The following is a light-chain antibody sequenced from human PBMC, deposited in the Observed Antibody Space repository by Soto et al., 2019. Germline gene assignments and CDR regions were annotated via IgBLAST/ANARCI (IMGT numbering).Light chain of an antibody. CDR1: QTISSW. CDR3: QHYNSYSEA. V-gene: IGKV1-5*03. J-gene: IGKJ1*01. Sequence: DIQMTQSPSTLSCYVGDRVTITCRASQTISSWLAWYQQKPGKAPKLLIYKASTLKSGVPSRFSGSGSGTEFTLTISSLQPDDFATYYCQHYNSYSEAFGQGTKVDIK. CDR2: KAS.